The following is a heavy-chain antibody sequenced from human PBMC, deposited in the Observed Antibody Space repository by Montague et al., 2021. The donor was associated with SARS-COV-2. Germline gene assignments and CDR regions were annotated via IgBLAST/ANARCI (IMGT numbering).Heavy chain of an antibody. V-gene: IGHV4-61*01. Sequence: SETLSLTCTVTGDSVISDKYYWSWIRQPPGKGLEWIGFKYDSGSTSYNPSLHSRVTITIDTSKNQFSLNLMSVTPADTAVYYCVKGSGYPWGQGTLVTVSS. CDR2: KYDSGST. J-gene: IGHJ5*02. CDR1: GDSVISDKYY. D-gene: IGHD3-22*01. CDR3: VKGSGYP.